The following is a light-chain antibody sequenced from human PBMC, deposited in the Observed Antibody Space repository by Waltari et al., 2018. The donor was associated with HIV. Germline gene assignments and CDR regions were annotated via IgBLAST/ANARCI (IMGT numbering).Light chain of an antibody. CDR1: ALPKQY. V-gene: IGLV3-25*03. CDR3: QSADSSGTYWV. J-gene: IGLJ3*02. CDR2: KDN. Sequence: SYELTQPPSVSVSPGQTARIICSGEALPKQYAFWYQQKPGQVPVVVIYKDNERPSGIPERFSGSSSGTTVTLTISGVQADDEADYYCQSADSSGTYWVFGGGTKLTVL.